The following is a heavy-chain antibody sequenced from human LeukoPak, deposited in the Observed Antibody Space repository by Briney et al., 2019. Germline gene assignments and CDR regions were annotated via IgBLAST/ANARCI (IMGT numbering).Heavy chain of an antibody. CDR1: GGSISSYY. V-gene: IGHV4-59*12. CDR3: ARGLRENSSQDHDYFDY. Sequence: SETLSLTCIVSGGSISSYYWSWIRQPPGKGLEWIGYIYYSGSTDYNPSLKSRVTISVDTSKNQFSLKLSSVTAADTAVYYCARGLRENSSQDHDYFDYWGQGTLVTVSS. J-gene: IGHJ4*02. CDR2: IYYSGST. D-gene: IGHD2/OR15-2a*01.